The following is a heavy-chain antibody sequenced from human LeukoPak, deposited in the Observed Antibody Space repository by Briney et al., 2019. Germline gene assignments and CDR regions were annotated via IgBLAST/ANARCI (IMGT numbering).Heavy chain of an antibody. CDR2: ISYDGFYK. CDR3: AKDLISMVRGSPTDS. V-gene: IGHV3-30*18. J-gene: IGHJ4*02. CDR1: GFSFSSYG. D-gene: IGHD3-10*01. Sequence: GRSLRLSCAASGFSFSSYGMHWVRQGPGKGLEWVALISYDGFYKYYADSVKGRFTISSDNSKNTLYLQMNSLTPEDTGVYYCAKDLISMVRGSPTDSWGQGTLVTVSS.